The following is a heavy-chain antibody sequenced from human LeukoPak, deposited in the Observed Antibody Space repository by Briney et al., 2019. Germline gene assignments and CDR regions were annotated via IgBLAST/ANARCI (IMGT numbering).Heavy chain of an antibody. CDR2: ISGSGGST. D-gene: IGHD1-14*01. Sequence: GGSLRLSCPSSGFTFIRYAMSWVRQAPGKGREGVSAISGSGGSTYYADSVKGRFTISRDNSKNTLYLQMNSLRAEDTAVYYCAKHYLNLFQNHDYWGQGTLVTVSS. J-gene: IGHJ4*02. CDR3: AKHYLNLFQNHDY. V-gene: IGHV3-23*01. CDR1: GFTFIRYA.